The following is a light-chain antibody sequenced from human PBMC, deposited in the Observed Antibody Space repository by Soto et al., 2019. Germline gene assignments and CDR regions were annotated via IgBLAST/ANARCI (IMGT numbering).Light chain of an antibody. V-gene: IGLV2-23*02. CDR2: EVS. CDR1: SSDVGSYNL. CDR3: CSYAGSSTPLI. J-gene: IGLJ1*01. Sequence: QSALTQPASVSGSPGQSITIACTGTSSDVGSYNLVSWYQQHPGKAPKLMIYEVSKRPSGVSNRFSCSKSGNTASLTISGLQAEDEANYYCCSYAGSSTPLIFGTGTKLTVL.